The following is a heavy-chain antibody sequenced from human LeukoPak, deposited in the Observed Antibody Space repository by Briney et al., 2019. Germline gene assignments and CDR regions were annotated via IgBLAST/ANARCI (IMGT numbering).Heavy chain of an antibody. Sequence: GGSLRLSCAASGFTVSSNYMSWVRQAPGKGLEWVSVIYSGGSTYYADSVEGRFTISRDNSKNTLYLQMSSLRAEDTAVYYCARLPPTGYFDYWGQGTLVTVSS. CDR3: ARLPPTGYFDY. CDR1: GFTVSSNY. CDR2: IYSGGST. V-gene: IGHV3-66*04. J-gene: IGHJ4*02. D-gene: IGHD2-8*02.